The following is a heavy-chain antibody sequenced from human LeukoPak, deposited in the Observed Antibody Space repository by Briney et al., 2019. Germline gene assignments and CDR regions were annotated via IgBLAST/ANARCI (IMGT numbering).Heavy chain of an antibody. D-gene: IGHD3-3*01. CDR3: AGARLRFYDAFDI. CDR2: IIPIFGTA. Sequence: ASVKVSCKASGYTFTSYGISWVRQAPGQGLEWMGGIIPIFGTANYAQKFQGRVTITTDESTSTAYMELSSLRSEDTAVYYCAGARLRFYDAFDIWGQGTMVTVSS. J-gene: IGHJ3*02. CDR1: GYTFTSYG. V-gene: IGHV1-69*05.